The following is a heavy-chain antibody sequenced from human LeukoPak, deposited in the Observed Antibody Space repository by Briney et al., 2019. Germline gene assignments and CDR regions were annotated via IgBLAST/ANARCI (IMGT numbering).Heavy chain of an antibody. CDR3: ARGVRRAAAGTSVAGYYYYMDV. Sequence: ASVKVSCKASGYTFTSYDINWVRQATGQGLEWMGWMNPNSGNTGYAQKFQGRVTITRNTSISTAYMELSSLRSEDTAVYYCARGVRRAAAGTSVAGYYYYMDVWGKGTTVTVSS. J-gene: IGHJ6*03. CDR1: GYTFTSYD. D-gene: IGHD6-13*01. CDR2: MNPNSGNT. V-gene: IGHV1-8*03.